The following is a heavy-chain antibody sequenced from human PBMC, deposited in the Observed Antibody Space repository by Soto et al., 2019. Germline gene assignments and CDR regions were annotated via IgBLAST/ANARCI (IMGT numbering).Heavy chain of an antibody. V-gene: IGHV1-69*01. CDR1: GGAFGRYS. D-gene: IGHD4-17*01. J-gene: IGHJ4*02. Sequence: HVQLEQSGPEVKRPGTSVKVSCKASGGAFGRYSVSWVRQAPGQGLEWIGGVIPVFNTSNYSLKFQGRVAISADESTSTVFMELRSLRSEDTALYYCARGDEMTAVTIFEYWGQGTLVTVSS. CDR2: VIPVFNTS. CDR3: ARGDEMTAVTIFEY.